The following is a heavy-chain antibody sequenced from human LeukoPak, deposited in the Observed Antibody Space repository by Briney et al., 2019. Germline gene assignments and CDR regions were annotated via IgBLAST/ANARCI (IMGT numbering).Heavy chain of an antibody. Sequence: GGSLRLSCAASGFTFSRYWLHWVRQAPGKGLVWVSRIKTDGSTTIYADSVKGRFTISRDNTRNTLYLQMNSLRAEDTAVYYCARAGDVLSVGESFFNKWGQGALVSVSS. CDR2: IKTDGSTT. V-gene: IGHV3-74*01. CDR3: ARAGDVLSVGESFFNK. D-gene: IGHD3-3*01. CDR1: GFTFSRYW. J-gene: IGHJ4*02.